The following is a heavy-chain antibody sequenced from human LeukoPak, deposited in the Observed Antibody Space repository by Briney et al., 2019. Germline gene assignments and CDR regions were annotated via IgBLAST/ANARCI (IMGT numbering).Heavy chain of an antibody. Sequence: PGGSLSLSCVASGFTLSSYWMTWVRQAPGKGLEWVANINEDGSEKYYVDSVKGRFTISRDNAKNSLFLQVNSLRAEDTAVYYCARDFRTRFDAYDIWGQGTMVIVSS. D-gene: IGHD3-10*01. V-gene: IGHV3-7*03. CDR2: INEDGSEK. J-gene: IGHJ3*02. CDR3: ARDFRTRFDAYDI. CDR1: GFTLSSYW.